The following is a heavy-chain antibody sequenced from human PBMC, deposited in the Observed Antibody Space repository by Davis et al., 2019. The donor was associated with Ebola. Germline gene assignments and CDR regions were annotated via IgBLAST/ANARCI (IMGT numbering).Heavy chain of an antibody. CDR2: VSTSSDDT. CDR3: ARGGFYFGSGRSLDL. J-gene: IGHJ4*02. Sequence: AASVKVSCKASGYTFTEYGITWVRQAHGQGLEWMGWVSTSSDDTDYAQKFQARVTMTRDISTGTAYMELRSLRSDDTATYFCARGGFYFGSGRSLDLWGQGSLVSVSS. D-gene: IGHD2/OR15-2a*01. CDR1: GYTFTEYG. V-gene: IGHV1-18*01.